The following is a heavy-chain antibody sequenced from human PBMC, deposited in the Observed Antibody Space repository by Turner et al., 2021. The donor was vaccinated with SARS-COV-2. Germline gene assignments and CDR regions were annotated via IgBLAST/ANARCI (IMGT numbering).Heavy chain of an antibody. Sequence: VQLVESGGGVVQPGRSLRPSCAASGFTVSSNYMSWVRQAPGKGLEWVSIIYSGGRTYYADSVKGRFTISRDNSKNTLYLQMNSLRAEDTAVYYCAKGIAAAGTMGSWGQGTLVTVSS. J-gene: IGHJ5*02. D-gene: IGHD6-13*01. V-gene: IGHV3-66*01. CDR3: AKGIAAAGTMGS. CDR1: GFTVSSNY. CDR2: IYSGGRT.